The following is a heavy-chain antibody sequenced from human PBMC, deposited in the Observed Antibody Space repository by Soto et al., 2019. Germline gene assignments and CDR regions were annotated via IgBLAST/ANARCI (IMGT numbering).Heavy chain of an antibody. D-gene: IGHD3-16*01. Sequence: HPGGSLRLSCAASGFTVSSNYMSWVRQAPGKGLEWASVIYSGGSTYYADSVKGRFTISRDNSKNTLYLQMNSLRAEDTAVYYCAKGEARDYFDYWGQGTLVTVSS. J-gene: IGHJ4*02. CDR3: AKGEARDYFDY. V-gene: IGHV3-53*01. CDR2: IYSGGST. CDR1: GFTVSSNY.